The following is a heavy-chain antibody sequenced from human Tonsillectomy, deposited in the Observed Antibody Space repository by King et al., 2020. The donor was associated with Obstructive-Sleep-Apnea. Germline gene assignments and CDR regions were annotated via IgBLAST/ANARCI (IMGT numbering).Heavy chain of an antibody. Sequence: VQLVESGGGLVQRGGSLRLSCAASGFTFSSNAISWVRQAPGKGREWVSAISGRGGDTYYADSVKGRFTISRANSKNTLYLQMNNLRAEDTAIYYCAKEIPVDTNFDYWGQGTLVTVSS. J-gene: IGHJ4*02. CDR2: ISGRGGDT. CDR3: AKEIPVDTNFDY. CDR1: GFTFSSNA. V-gene: IGHV3-23*04. D-gene: IGHD5-18*01.